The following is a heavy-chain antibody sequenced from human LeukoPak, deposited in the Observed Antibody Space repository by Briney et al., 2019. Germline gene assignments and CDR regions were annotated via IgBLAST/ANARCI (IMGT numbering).Heavy chain of an antibody. CDR1: GYSFTNYW. CDR3: ARHDHYYAMDV. Sequence: GESLKISCKGPGYSFTNYWIGWVRRMPGKGLEWMGIIYPGDSDTRYSPSFQGQVTISADKSIRTAYLQWSSLKASDTAIYYCARHDHYYAMDVWGQGTTVTVSS. J-gene: IGHJ6*02. CDR2: IYPGDSDT. V-gene: IGHV5-51*01.